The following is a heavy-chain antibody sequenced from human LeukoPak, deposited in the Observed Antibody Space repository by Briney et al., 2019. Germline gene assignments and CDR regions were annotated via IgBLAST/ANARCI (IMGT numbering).Heavy chain of an antibody. CDR1: GFTFSSYW. D-gene: IGHD3-10*01. V-gene: IGHV3-23*01. CDR2: ISGSGGST. Sequence: PGGSLRLSCAASGFTFSSYWMSWVCQAPGKGLEWVSAISGSGGSTYYADSVKGRFTISRDNSKNTLYLQMNSLRAEDTAVYYCAKGLRSSGHLSSPIGYWGQGTLVTVSS. CDR3: AKGLRSSGHLSSPIGY. J-gene: IGHJ4*02.